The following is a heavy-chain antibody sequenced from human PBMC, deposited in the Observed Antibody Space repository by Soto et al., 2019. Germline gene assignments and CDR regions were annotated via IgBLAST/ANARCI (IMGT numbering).Heavy chain of an antibody. CDR3: SGSMGYSSSSEWFDP. CDR2: IYWADDK. J-gene: IGHJ5*02. Sequence: QITLKESGPTLVKPTQTLTLTCTFSGFSLSTSGVGVGWIRQPPGKALEWLALIYWADDKRYSPTLKSRLTITKDTSNNQVVITMTNMDPVDTATYYCSGSMGYSSSSEWFDPWGQGTLVTVSS. CDR1: GFSLSTSGVG. D-gene: IGHD6-13*01. V-gene: IGHV2-5*02.